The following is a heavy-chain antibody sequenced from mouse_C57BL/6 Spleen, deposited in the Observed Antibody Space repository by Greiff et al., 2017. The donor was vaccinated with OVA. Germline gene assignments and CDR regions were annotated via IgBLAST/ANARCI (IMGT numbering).Heavy chain of an antibody. D-gene: IGHD2-4*01. Sequence: QVQLQQPGAELVKPGASVKMSCTASGYTFTSYWITWVKQRPGQGLEWIGDIYPGSGSTNYNEKFKRKATLTVDTYSSTAYMQLSSLTSEDSAVYYCARANYEYDYIDYWGQGTTLTVSS. CDR3: ARANYEYDYIDY. CDR2: IYPGSGST. CDR1: GYTFTSYW. J-gene: IGHJ2*01. V-gene: IGHV1-55*01.